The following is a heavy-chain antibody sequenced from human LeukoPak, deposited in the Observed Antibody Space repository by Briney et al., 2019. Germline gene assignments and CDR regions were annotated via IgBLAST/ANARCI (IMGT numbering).Heavy chain of an antibody. Sequence: GGSLRLSCAASGFTFNDYAMHWVRQAPGKGLEWVSGISWNSGSINYADSVKGRFTISRDNAKNSLYLQMNSLRTEDTAVYYCASLAVAGVDYWGQGTLVTVSS. V-gene: IGHV3-9*01. CDR3: ASLAVAGVDY. D-gene: IGHD6-19*01. CDR1: GFTFNDYA. CDR2: ISWNSGSI. J-gene: IGHJ4*02.